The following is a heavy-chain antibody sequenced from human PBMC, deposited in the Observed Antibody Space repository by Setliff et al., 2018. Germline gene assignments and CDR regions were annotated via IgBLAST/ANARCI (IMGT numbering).Heavy chain of an antibody. D-gene: IGHD1-1*01. J-gene: IGHJ4*02. CDR1: GDSMNSGVYY. CDR2: IYSGGTT. V-gene: IGHV4-39*01. Sequence: PSETLSLTCKVSGDSMNSGVYYWAWIRQPPGKGLGWIGRIYSGGTTYYNSSLKSRVTISVDTSKSQFSLRLNSVTAADTAVYYCARTGTYRYFDYWGRGTLGTVS. CDR3: ARTGTYRYFDY.